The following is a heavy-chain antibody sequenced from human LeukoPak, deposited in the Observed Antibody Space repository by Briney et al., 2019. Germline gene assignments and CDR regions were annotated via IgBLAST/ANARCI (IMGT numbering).Heavy chain of an antibody. V-gene: IGHV1-18*04. D-gene: IGHD6-13*01. CDR3: VRARGCSNCVLTDGFDS. CDR2: ISNFDGDT. Sequence: ASVKVCCKGSGYTFNDYFMHWVRQAPGQGIEWMGWISNFDGDTKVAEDLQGKVTLTTDSSTSTAYMVLTNLKFDDTAVYYCVRARGCSNCVLTDGFDSWSQGTKVTVPS. CDR1: GYTFNDYF. J-gene: IGHJ3*01.